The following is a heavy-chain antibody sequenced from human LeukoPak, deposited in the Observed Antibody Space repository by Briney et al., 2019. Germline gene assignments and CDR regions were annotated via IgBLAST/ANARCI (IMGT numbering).Heavy chain of an antibody. J-gene: IGHJ4*02. D-gene: IGHD4-23*01. Sequence: SETLSLTCTVSGDSINSINKYYWSWIRQPPGKGLEWIGYIYYSGSTNYNPSLKSRVTISVDTSKNQFSLKLTSVTAADTAVYYCARHTIASTVVNGLDCWGQGTLVTVSS. CDR3: ARHTIASTVVNGLDC. V-gene: IGHV4-59*08. CDR1: GDSINSINKYY. CDR2: IYYSGST.